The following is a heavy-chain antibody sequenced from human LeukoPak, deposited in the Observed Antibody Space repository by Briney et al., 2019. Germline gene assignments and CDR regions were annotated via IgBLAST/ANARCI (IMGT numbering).Heavy chain of an antibody. Sequence: GRSLRLSCAASGFTFSSYAMHWVRQAPGKGLEWVAVISYDGSNKYYADSVKGRFTISRDNSKNTLYLQMNSLRAEDTAVYYCAAGYYDFWSGQAFDIWGQGTMVTVSS. V-gene: IGHV3-30-3*01. CDR3: AAGYYDFWSGQAFDI. J-gene: IGHJ3*02. CDR1: GFTFSSYA. CDR2: ISYDGSNK. D-gene: IGHD3-3*01.